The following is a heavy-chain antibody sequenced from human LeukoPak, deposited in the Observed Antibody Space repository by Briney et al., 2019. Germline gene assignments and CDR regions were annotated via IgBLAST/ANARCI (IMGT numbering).Heavy chain of an antibody. J-gene: IGHJ3*02. V-gene: IGHV3-23*01. D-gene: IGHD3-22*01. Sequence: GGSLRLSCAASGFTFNNYAMTWVRQAPGKGLEWVSTISDSVSGGSTYYADSVKGRFTISRDNAKNSLYLQMNSLRAEDTAVYYCARDAGASSGYLYVDAFDIWGQGTMVTVSS. CDR2: ISDSVSGGST. CDR3: ARDAGASSGYLYVDAFDI. CDR1: GFTFNNYA.